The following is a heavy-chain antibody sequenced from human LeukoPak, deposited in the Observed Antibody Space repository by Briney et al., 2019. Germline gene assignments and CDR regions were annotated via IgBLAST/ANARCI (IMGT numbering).Heavy chain of an antibody. Sequence: GGSLRLSCAASGFTFSTHWMHWARQAPGKGLEWVSRMNSDGSSSSYADSVKGRFTISRDNSKNTLYLQMNSLRAEDTAVYYCARAITMVRGLGWFDPWGQGTLVTVSP. CDR3: ARAITMVRGLGWFDP. J-gene: IGHJ5*02. V-gene: IGHV3-74*01. CDR2: MNSDGSSS. D-gene: IGHD3-10*01. CDR1: GFTFSTHW.